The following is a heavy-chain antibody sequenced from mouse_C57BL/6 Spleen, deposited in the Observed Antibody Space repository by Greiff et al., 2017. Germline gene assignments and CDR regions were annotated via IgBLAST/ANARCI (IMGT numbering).Heavy chain of an antibody. J-gene: IGHJ2*01. V-gene: IGHV8-12*01. CDR3: ARRAEGYYGSSLDFDY. Sequence: QVTLKVCGPGILQSSQTLSLTCSFSGFSLSTSGMGVSWIRQPSGKGLEWLAHIYWDDDKRYNPSLKSRLTISKDTSRNQVFLKITSVDTADTATYYCARRAEGYYGSSLDFDYWGQGTTLTVSS. CDR2: IYWDDDK. D-gene: IGHD1-1*01. CDR1: GFSLSTSGMG.